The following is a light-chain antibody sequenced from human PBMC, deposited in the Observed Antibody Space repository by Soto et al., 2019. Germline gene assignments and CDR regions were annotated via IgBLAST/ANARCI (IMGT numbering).Light chain of an antibody. CDR2: KAS. Sequence: DIQMTQSPSTLSASVGDRVTITCRASQSISTWLAWYQQKPGKAPKLLIYKASTLESGVPSRFSGRGSGTEFTLTISSLQPDDFATYYCQHYNNYLYTFGQGTKLEIK. CDR3: QHYNNYLYT. J-gene: IGKJ2*01. V-gene: IGKV1-5*03. CDR1: QSISTW.